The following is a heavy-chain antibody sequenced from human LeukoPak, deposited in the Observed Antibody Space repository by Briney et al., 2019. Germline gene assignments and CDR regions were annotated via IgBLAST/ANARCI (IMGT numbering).Heavy chain of an antibody. Sequence: GSSVKVSCKASGGTFSSYAISWVRQAPGQGLEWMGGIIPIFGTANYAQKFQGRVTITADESTSTAYMELSSLRSEDTAVYYCARDRVYYYDSSGYYSSFDIWGQGTMVTVSS. CDR3: ARDRVYYYDSSGYYSSFDI. J-gene: IGHJ3*02. CDR1: GGTFSSYA. V-gene: IGHV1-69*01. D-gene: IGHD3-22*01. CDR2: IIPIFGTA.